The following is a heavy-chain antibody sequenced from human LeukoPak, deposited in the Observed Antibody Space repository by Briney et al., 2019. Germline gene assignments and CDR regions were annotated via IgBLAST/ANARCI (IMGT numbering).Heavy chain of an antibody. CDR3: ARDTPPGSYYYYGMDV. D-gene: IGHD3-10*01. CDR2: IYYSGST. CDR1: GGSISSYY. V-gene: IGHV4-59*01. Sequence: SETLSLTCTVSGGSISSYYWSWIRQPPGKGLEWIGYIYYSGSTNYNPSPKSRVTISVDTSKNQFSLKLSSVTAADTAVYYCARDTPPGSYYYYGMDVWGQGTTVTVSS. J-gene: IGHJ6*02.